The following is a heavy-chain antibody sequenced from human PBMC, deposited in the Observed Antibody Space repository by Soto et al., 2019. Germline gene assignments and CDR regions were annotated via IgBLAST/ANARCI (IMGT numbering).Heavy chain of an antibody. D-gene: IGHD3-22*01. CDR1: GFTFSSYA. J-gene: IGHJ4*02. CDR3: ESRPDYYDSSGYYVSESFDY. V-gene: IGHV3-30-3*01. CDR2: ISYDGSNK. Sequence: QVQLVESGGGVVQPGRSLRLSCAASGFTFSSYAMHWVRQAPGKGLEWVAFISYDGSNKYYADSVKGRFTISRDNSKNALYLQMSSLRPEDTAVYVCESRPDYYDSSGYYVSESFDYWGQGTLVTVSS.